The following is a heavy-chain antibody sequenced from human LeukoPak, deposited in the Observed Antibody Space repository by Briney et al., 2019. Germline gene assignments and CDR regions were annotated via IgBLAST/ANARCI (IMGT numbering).Heavy chain of an antibody. CDR3: AHMDYYDSSGYSDAEYLQH. CDR1: GFSLSTSGVG. J-gene: IGHJ1*01. Sequence: SGPTLVKPTQTLTLTCTFSGFSLSTSGVGVGWIRQPPGKALEWLALIYWDDDKRYSPSLKSRLTITKDTSKNQVVLTMTNMNPPDTCTYYCAHMDYYDSSGYSDAEYLQHWGQGTLLTHSS. V-gene: IGHV2-5*02. CDR2: IYWDDDK. D-gene: IGHD3-22*01.